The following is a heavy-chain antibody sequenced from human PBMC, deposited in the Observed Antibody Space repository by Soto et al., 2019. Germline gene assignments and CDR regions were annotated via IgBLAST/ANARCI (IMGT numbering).Heavy chain of an antibody. CDR3: ARIWDHTSYWYFDL. D-gene: IGHD3-16*01. J-gene: IGHJ2*01. CDR1: GYTFTSYG. CDR2: ISAYNGNT. Sequence: ASVKVSCKASGYTFTSYGISWVRQAPGQGLEWMGWISAYNGNTNYAQKLQGRVTMTTDTSTSTAYMELRSLRSDDTAVYYCARIWDHTSYWYFDLWGRGTLVTVSS. V-gene: IGHV1-18*01.